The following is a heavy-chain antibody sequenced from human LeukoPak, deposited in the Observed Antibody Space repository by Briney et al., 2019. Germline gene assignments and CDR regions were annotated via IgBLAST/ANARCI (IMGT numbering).Heavy chain of an antibody. CDR2: IVVGSGNT. D-gene: IGHD2-15*01. V-gene: IGHV1-58*02. J-gene: IGHJ6*03. CDR3: AAGGFCDGGSCYNYYYYMDV. Sequence: SVKVSCKASGFTFTSSAMQWVRQARGQRLEWIGWIVVGSGNTNYAQKFQERVTITRDMSTSTAYMELSSLRSEDTAVYYCAAGGFCDGGSCYNYYYYMDVWGKGTTVTVSS. CDR1: GFTFTSSA.